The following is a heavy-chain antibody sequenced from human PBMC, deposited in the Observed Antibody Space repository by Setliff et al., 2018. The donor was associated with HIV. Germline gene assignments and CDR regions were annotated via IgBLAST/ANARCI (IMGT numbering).Heavy chain of an antibody. CDR1: GYSISSGYY. CDR3: ARADDYYDSSGYYRYYYYGMDV. Sequence: SETLSLTCAVSGYSISSGYYWGWIRQPPGKGLEWIGGIYHSGSTYYNPSLKSRVTISVDTSKNQFSLKLSSVTAADTAVYYCARADDYYDSSGYYRYYYYGMDVWGQGTTVTVSS. D-gene: IGHD3-22*01. V-gene: IGHV4-38-2*01. J-gene: IGHJ6*02. CDR2: IYHSGST.